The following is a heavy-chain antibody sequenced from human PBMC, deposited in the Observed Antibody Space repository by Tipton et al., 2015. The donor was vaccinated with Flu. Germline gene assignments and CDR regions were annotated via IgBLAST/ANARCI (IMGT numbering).Heavy chain of an antibody. V-gene: IGHV4-4*07. D-gene: IGHD1-26*01. J-gene: IGHJ1*01. Sequence: TLSLTCTVSGGSISSYYWSWIRQPAGKGLEWIGRIYTSGSTNYNPSLKSRVTMSVDTSKNQSSLKLTSVSAADTAVYYCAKSGSYLEYLQHWGQGTLVTVSS. CDR1: GGSISSYY. CDR3: AKSGSYLEYLQH. CDR2: IYTSGST.